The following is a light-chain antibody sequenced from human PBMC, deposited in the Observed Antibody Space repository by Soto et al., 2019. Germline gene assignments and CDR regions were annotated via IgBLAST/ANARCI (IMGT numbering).Light chain of an antibody. Sequence: DIQMTQSPSTLSASVGDRVTITSRSRQSLSSYPNSYQQKPGTARKLMDYTASSLQSGVPSRFSVSGSGTDFTLTISRLEPEDFAVYYCQQYGSSLTFGQGTRLEIK. CDR2: TAS. CDR3: QQYGSSLT. J-gene: IGKJ5*01. CDR1: QSLSSY. V-gene: IGKV1-39*01.